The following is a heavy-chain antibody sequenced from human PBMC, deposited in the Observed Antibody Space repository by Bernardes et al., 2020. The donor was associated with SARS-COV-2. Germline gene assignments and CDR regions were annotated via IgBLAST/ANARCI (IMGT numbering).Heavy chain of an antibody. Sequence: GGSLRLSCAASGFTFSSHAMNWVRQAPGKGLEWVSGFSGNGGGTYYADSVKGRFTISRDNSKNTLFLQMNSLRAEDTAVYYCAKDISGNSYDAFDIWGQGTMVTVSS. D-gene: IGHD1-26*01. J-gene: IGHJ3*02. CDR1: GFTFSSHA. CDR3: AKDISGNSYDAFDI. CDR2: FSGNGGGT. V-gene: IGHV3-23*01.